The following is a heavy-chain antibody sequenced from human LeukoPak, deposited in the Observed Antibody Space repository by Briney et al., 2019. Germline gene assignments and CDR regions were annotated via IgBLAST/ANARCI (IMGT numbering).Heavy chain of an antibody. J-gene: IGHJ6*02. D-gene: IGHD2-2*01. Sequence: GRSLRLSCAASGFTFSSYGMHWVRQAPGKGLEWVAVISYDGSNKYYADSVKGRFTISRGNSKNTLYLQMNSLRAEDTAVYYCAKPGRPAALGVYYGMDVWGQGTTVTVSS. CDR1: GFTFSSYG. CDR3: AKPGRPAALGVYYGMDV. V-gene: IGHV3-30*18. CDR2: ISYDGSNK.